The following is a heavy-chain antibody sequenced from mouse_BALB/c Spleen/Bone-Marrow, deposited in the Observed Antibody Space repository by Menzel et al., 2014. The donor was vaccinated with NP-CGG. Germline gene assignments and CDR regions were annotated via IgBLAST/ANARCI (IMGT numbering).Heavy chain of an antibody. Sequence: EVKLVESGGGLVQPGGSRKLSCAASGFTFXGFGVHWVRQAPEKGLEWVAYISSGSSTIFYADTVKGRFTISRDNPKNTLFLQMTSLRSEDTAMYYCTRGGNWEDFDYWGQGTTLTVSS. CDR3: TRGGNWEDFDY. J-gene: IGHJ2*01. V-gene: IGHV5-17*02. CDR1: GFTFXGFG. CDR2: ISSGSSTI. D-gene: IGHD4-1*01.